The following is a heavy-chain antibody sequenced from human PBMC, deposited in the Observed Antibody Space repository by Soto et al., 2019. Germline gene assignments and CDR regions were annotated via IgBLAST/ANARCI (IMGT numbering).Heavy chain of an antibody. V-gene: IGHV1-69*14. CDR3: ARDEGERWLQSQQYSFDY. D-gene: IGHD5-12*01. CDR2: IIPIFGTA. CDR1: GGTFSSYA. J-gene: IGHJ4*02. Sequence: QVQLVQSGAEVKKPGSSVKVSCKASGGTFSSYAISWVRQAPGQGLEWMGGIIPIFGTANYAQKFQGRVTITADKSTSTAYMELISMRSEDTAVYYCARDEGERWLQSQQYSFDYWGQGTLVTVSS.